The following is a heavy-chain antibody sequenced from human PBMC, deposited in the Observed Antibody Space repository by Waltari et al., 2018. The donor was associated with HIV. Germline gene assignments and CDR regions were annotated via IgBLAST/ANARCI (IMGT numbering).Heavy chain of an antibody. CDR1: GFTVSSHY. CDR3: ASPDTTMVHGHYYFYHMDV. D-gene: IGHD5-18*01. V-gene: IGHV3-66*01. Sequence: EVQLVESGGGLVQPGGSLRLPCAASGFTVSSHYMSWVRQAPGKGLEWVSLIYTGGSTYYADSVKGRFTISRDNSKNTLYLQMNSLRAEDTAVYYCASPDTTMVHGHYYFYHMDVWGQGTTVTVSS. CDR2: IYTGGST. J-gene: IGHJ6*02.